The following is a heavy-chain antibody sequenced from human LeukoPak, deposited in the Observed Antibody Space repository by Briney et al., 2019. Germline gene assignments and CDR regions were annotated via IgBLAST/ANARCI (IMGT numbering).Heavy chain of an antibody. J-gene: IGHJ4*02. CDR1: GFTFSSYW. D-gene: IGHD4-17*01. Sequence: PGGSLRLSCAASGFTFSSYWMHWVRQAPGKGLVWVSRINSDGSSTIYAGSVKGRVTISRDNAKNTLYLQMNSLRAEDSAVYYCARTYDDYAAFDYWGRGTLVTVSS. CDR2: INSDGSST. V-gene: IGHV3-74*01. CDR3: ARTYDDYAAFDY.